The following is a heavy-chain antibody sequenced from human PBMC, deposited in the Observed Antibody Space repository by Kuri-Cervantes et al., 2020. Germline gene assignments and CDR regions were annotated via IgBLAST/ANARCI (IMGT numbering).Heavy chain of an antibody. CDR3: ARGYWNFDL. V-gene: IGHV3-7*04. CDR1: GFTFSSYW. J-gene: IGHJ2*01. Sequence: GESLKISCAASGFTFSSYWMSWVRQAPGKGLEWVANIKQDGSEKYYVDSVKGRFTISRGNAKNSLYLQMNSLRAEDTAVYYCARGYWNFDLWGRGTLVTVSS. CDR2: IKQDGSEK.